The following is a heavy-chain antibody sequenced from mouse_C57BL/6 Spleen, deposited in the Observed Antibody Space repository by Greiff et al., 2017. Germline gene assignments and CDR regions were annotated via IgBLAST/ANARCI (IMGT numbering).Heavy chain of an antibody. J-gene: IGHJ4*01. CDR2: INPSNGGT. CDR1: GYTFTSYW. D-gene: IGHD2-2*01. Sequence: QVQLQQPGTELVKPGASVKLSCKASGYTFTSYWMHWVKQRPGQGLEWIGNINPSNGGTKYNAKFKSKATLTVDKSSNTAYMQLSSLTSEDSAVYYCAGVMVTYAMYYWGQGTSVTVSS. CDR3: AGVMVTYAMYY. V-gene: IGHV1-53*01.